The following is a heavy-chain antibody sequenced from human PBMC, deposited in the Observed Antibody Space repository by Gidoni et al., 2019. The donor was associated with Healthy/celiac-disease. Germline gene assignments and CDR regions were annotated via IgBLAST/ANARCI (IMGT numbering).Heavy chain of an antibody. V-gene: IGHV1-69*01. Sequence: QVQLVQSGAEVKKPGSSVKVSCKASGGTFSSYAISWVRQAPGQGLEWMGGIIPIFGTANYAQKFQGRVTITADESTSTAYMELSSLRSEDTAVYYCASYGGNSVTYYYYGMDVWGQGTTVTVSS. J-gene: IGHJ6*02. D-gene: IGHD4-17*01. CDR3: ASYGGNSVTYYYYGMDV. CDR2: IIPIFGTA. CDR1: GGTFSSYA.